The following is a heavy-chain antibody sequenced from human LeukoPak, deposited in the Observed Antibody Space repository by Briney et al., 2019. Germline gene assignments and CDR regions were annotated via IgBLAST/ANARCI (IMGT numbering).Heavy chain of an antibody. J-gene: IGHJ6*03. Sequence: GGSLRLSCAASGFPFSSYPLSWVRQTPRKGLEWVSAISGSGGATYYADSVRGRFTISRDNSKNTLYLQMNSLRAEDMAVYYCARDGHTAMVKPKWSSSWYAGYYYYMDVWGKGTTVTVSS. V-gene: IGHV3-23*01. D-gene: IGHD5-18*01. CDR3: ARDGHTAMVKPKWSSSWYAGYYYYMDV. CDR2: ISGSGGAT. CDR1: GFPFSSYP.